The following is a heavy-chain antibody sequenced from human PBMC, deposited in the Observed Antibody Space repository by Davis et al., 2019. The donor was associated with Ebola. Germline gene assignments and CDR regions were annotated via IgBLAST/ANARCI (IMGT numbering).Heavy chain of an antibody. CDR2: ISYDGSNK. V-gene: IGHV3-30-3*01. CDR1: GFTFSSYA. Sequence: GESLKISCAASGFTFSSYAMHWVRQAPGKGLEWVAVISYDGSNKYYADSVKGRFTITRDNSKNTLYLQMNSLRAEDTAVYYCARGYDFWSGYLGRFDYWGQGTLVTVSS. J-gene: IGHJ4*02. CDR3: ARGYDFWSGYLGRFDY. D-gene: IGHD3-3*01.